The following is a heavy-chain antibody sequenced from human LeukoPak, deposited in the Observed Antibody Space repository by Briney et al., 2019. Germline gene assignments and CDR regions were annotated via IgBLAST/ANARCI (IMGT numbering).Heavy chain of an antibody. J-gene: IGHJ4*02. D-gene: IGHD3-10*01. Sequence: SETLSLTCAVYGGSFSGYYWSWIRQPPGKGLEWIGEINHSGSTNYNPSLKSRVTKSVDTSKNQFSLKLSSVTAADTAVYYCAREPRRITMVRGVPDYWGQGTLVTVSS. CDR2: INHSGST. CDR3: AREPRRITMVRGVPDY. V-gene: IGHV4-34*01. CDR1: GGSFSGYY.